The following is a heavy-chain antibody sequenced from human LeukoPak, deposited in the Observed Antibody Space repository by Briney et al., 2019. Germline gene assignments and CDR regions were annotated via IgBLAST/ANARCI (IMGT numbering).Heavy chain of an antibody. D-gene: IGHD4-17*01. CDR3: ARGRLDYGDPRCFDY. J-gene: IGHJ4*02. Sequence: PGGSLRLSCAASGFTFSSYWMSWVRQAPGKGLEWVANIKQDGSEKYYVDSVKGRFTISRDNAKNSLYLQMNSLRAEDTAVYYCARGRLDYGDPRCFDYWGQGTLVTVSS. V-gene: IGHV3-7*01. CDR1: GFTFSSYW. CDR2: IKQDGSEK.